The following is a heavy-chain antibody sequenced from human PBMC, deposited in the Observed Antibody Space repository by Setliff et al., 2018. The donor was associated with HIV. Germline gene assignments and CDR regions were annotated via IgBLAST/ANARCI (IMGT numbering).Heavy chain of an antibody. D-gene: IGHD3-22*01. J-gene: IGHJ3*02. CDR2: SNAGNGNT. V-gene: IGHV1-3*02. CDR3: AKGYYHDSRGYPTGPAFDI. CDR1: GYTFTSYA. Sequence: ASVKVSCKASGYTFTSYAMHWVRQAPGQRLEWMGWSNAGNGNTKYSQEFHGRVTISADTSTTTAYLEVSSLRSEDTAVYYCAKGYYHDSRGYPTGPAFDIWGQGTMVTVSS.